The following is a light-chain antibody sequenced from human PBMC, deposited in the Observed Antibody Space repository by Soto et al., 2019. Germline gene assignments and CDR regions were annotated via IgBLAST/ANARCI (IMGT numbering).Light chain of an antibody. CDR1: QSISSY. CDR2: AAS. Sequence: DIQMTQSPSSLSASVGDRVTITCRASQSISSYLNWFQQKPGKAPKLLIYAASSLQSGVPSRFSGSVSGTDFTLTISSLQPEDFATYYCQHSYSTRWTFGQGTKVEIK. CDR3: QHSYSTRWT. V-gene: IGKV1-39*01. J-gene: IGKJ1*01.